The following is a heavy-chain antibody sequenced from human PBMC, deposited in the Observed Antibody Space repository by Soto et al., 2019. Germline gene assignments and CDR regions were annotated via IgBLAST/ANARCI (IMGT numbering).Heavy chain of an antibody. CDR3: AKADDSSGYGAFDI. CDR2: ISYDGSNK. D-gene: IGHD3-22*01. Sequence: GGSLRLSCAASGFTFSSYGMHWVRQAPGKGLEWVAVISYDGSNKYYADSVKGRFTISRDNSKNTLYLQMNSLRAEDTAVYYCAKADDSSGYGAFDIWGQGTMVTVSS. V-gene: IGHV3-30*18. J-gene: IGHJ3*02. CDR1: GFTFSSYG.